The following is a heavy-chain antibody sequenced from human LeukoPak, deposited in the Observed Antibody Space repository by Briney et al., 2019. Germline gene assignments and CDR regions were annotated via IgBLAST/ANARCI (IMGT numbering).Heavy chain of an antibody. D-gene: IGHD3-16*01. CDR2: VSPNNGGT. J-gene: IGHJ4*02. CDR1: GYTFTAYY. V-gene: IGHV1-2*02. Sequence: ASVKVSCKASGYTFTAYYIHWVRRAPGERLEWLGWVSPNNGGTNYAQKFQGRVTMTRDTSISTLYMDLNSLRSDDTAVYYCARSDVLYASQGEARYLNHWGQGTLVTVSS. CDR3: ARSDVLYASQGEARYLNH.